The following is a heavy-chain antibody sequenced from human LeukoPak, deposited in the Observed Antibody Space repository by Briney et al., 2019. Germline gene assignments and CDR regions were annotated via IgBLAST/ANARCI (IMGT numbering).Heavy chain of an antibody. CDR2: IYSGGNT. CDR1: GFTVSSNY. V-gene: IGHV3-66*01. D-gene: IGHD6-19*01. CDR3: ARDVPYSSGWYVPDYYYYYMDV. Sequence: GGSLRLSCAASGFTVSSNYMSWVRQAPGKGLECVSVIYSGGNTYYADSVKGRFTISRDNSKNTLYLQMNSLRADDTAVYYCARDVPYSSGWYVPDYYYYYMDVWGKGTTVTVSS. J-gene: IGHJ6*03.